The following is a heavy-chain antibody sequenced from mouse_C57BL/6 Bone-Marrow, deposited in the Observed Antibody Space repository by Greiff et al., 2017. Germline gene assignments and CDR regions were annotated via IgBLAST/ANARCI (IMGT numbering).Heavy chain of an antibody. Sequence: QVQLKQSGPGLVQPSQRLSITCTVSGFSLTSYGVHWVRQSPGKGLEWLGVIWSGGSTDYNAAFISRLSISKDNSKSQVFFKMNSLQADDTAIYYCASYGNYVDYAMDYWGQGTSVTVSS. D-gene: IGHD2-1*01. V-gene: IGHV2-2*01. J-gene: IGHJ4*01. CDR3: ASYGNYVDYAMDY. CDR1: GFSLTSYG. CDR2: IWSGGST.